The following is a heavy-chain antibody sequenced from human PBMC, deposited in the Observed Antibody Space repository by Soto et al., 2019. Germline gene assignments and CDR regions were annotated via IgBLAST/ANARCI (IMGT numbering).Heavy chain of an antibody. CDR1: GLVFSGSS. V-gene: IGHV3-73*02. J-gene: IGHJ6*02. CDR3: VRFAKIRDGMDV. D-gene: IGHD3-10*01. CDR2: IGNKADNHVT. Sequence: EVQLVESGGGLVQPGGSLKLSCAASGLVFSGSSMHWVRQVSGKGLAWVARIGNKADNHVTTYGASLKGRFTISRDDSKNTAYLQMDSLKTEDTAVYYCVRFAKIRDGMDVWGQGTTVTVSS.